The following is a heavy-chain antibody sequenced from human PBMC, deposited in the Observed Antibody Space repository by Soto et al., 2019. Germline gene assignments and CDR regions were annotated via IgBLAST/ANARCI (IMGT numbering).Heavy chain of an antibody. Sequence: TLFINCSVSGVSISSGTYYWTWVRQRQGEGLEWIGFISQSGRTYYNPSLKSRAAISVDTSENHFSLRLSSVTAADTAVYFCARYSDYCTGGSCYGNFDFWGQGTLVTVSS. CDR2: ISQSGRT. D-gene: IGHD2-15*01. CDR1: GVSISSGTYY. V-gene: IGHV4-31*03. CDR3: ARYSDYCTGGSCYGNFDF. J-gene: IGHJ4*02.